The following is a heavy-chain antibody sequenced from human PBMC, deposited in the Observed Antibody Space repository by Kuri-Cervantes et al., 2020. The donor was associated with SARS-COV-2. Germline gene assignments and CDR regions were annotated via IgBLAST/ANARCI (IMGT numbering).Heavy chain of an antibody. V-gene: IGHV3-21*01. CDR3: ARDRGTTRINWFDP. D-gene: IGHD1-7*01. CDR1: GFTSSSYA. J-gene: IGHJ5*02. CDR2: ISSSSSYI. Sequence: GVLKISCAASGFTSSSYAMHWVRQAPGKGLEWVSSISSSSSYIYYADSVKGRFTISRDNAKNSLYLQMNSLRAEDTAVYYCARDRGTTRINWFDPWGQGTLVTVSS.